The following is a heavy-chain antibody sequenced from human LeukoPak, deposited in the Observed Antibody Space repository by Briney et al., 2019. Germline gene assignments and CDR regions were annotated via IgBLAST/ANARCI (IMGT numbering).Heavy chain of an antibody. CDR1: GFTFSNYG. V-gene: IGHV3-23*01. Sequence: QPGGSLRLSCAASGFTFSNYGMSWVRQAPGKGLDWVSAISGSGVSTYYADSVTGRFTISRDNSKNTLYLQMNSLRAEDTAVYYCARDLAAAASWAHYYYYGMDVWGQGTTVTVSS. CDR3: ARDLAAAASWAHYYYYGMDV. CDR2: ISGSGVST. J-gene: IGHJ6*02. D-gene: IGHD6-13*01.